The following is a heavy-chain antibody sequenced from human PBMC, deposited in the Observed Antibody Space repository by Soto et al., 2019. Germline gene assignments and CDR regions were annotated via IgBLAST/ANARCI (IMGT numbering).Heavy chain of an antibody. CDR3: ASTRRDCYCNDDYYDGMDV. CDR1: GFTFSSYN. Sequence: GGSLRLSCAASGFTFSSYNMNWVRQAPGKGLEWVSSISSSSSYIYYADSVKGRFTISRDNAKNSLYLQMNSLRAEDTAVYYCASTRRDCYCNDDYYDGMDVWGQGTTVTVSS. CDR2: ISSSSSYI. D-gene: IGHD2-21*01. J-gene: IGHJ6*02. V-gene: IGHV3-21*01.